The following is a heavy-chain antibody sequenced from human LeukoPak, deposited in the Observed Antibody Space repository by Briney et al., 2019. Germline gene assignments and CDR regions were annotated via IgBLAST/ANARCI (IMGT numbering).Heavy chain of an antibody. J-gene: IGHJ4*02. CDR3: ARTLFFDY. V-gene: IGHV4-34*01. Sequence: IPSETLSLTCAVYGGSFSGYYWSWIRQPPGKGLEWIGEINHSGSTNYNPSLKSRVTISVDTSKNQFSLKLSSVTAADTAVYYCARTLFFDYWGQGTLVTVSS. CDR2: INHSGST. CDR1: GGSFSGYY.